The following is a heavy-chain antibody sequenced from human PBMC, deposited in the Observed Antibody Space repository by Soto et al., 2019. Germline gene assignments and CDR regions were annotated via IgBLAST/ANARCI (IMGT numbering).Heavy chain of an antibody. Sequence: GGSLRLSCAASGFTFSSYPMHWVRQAPGKGLEWVAVISNDGRDKYHADSVRGRFTISRDNSKNMVYLQMNSLRAEDTAVYYCARDLDIAAADYYFDYWRQGT. D-gene: IGHD6-13*01. CDR2: ISNDGRDK. V-gene: IGHV3-30*04. CDR3: ARDLDIAAADYYFDY. J-gene: IGHJ4*02. CDR1: GFTFSSYP.